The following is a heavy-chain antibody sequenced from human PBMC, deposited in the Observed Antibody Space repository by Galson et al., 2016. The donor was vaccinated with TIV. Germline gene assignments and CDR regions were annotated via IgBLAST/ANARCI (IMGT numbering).Heavy chain of an antibody. Sequence: IHWVRQAPGQGLEWMGWINPKTGGTNYAQTFEDRLTVTRDTCITTVYMELSRLKSDDTAVLYCARDYRGYFGSGSYTSDYWGQGTLVSASS. CDR3: ARDYRGYFGSGSYTSDY. J-gene: IGHJ4*02. D-gene: IGHD3-10*01. CDR2: INPKTGGT. V-gene: IGHV1-2*02.